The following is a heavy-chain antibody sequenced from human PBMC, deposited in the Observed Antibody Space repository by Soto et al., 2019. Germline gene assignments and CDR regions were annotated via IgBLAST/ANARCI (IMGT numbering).Heavy chain of an antibody. CDR1: GFTFTSSA. D-gene: IGHD3-22*01. V-gene: IGHV1-58*01. J-gene: IGHJ4*02. CDR3: AADYYDSSGYFWYFDY. Sequence: ASVKVSCKASGFTFTSSAVQWVRQARGQRLEWIGWIVVGSGNTNYAQKFQERVTITRDMSTSTAYMELSSLRSEDTAVYYCAADYYDSSGYFWYFDYWGQGTLVTVSS. CDR2: IVVGSGNT.